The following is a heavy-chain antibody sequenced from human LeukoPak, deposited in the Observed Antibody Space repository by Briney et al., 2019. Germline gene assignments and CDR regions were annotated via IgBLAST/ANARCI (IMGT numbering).Heavy chain of an antibody. D-gene: IGHD1-26*01. V-gene: IGHV3-33*06. J-gene: IGHJ3*01. Sequence: GGSLRLSCAASGFTFSDYGMHWVRQAPGKGLEWVAVIWYDGSDKYYADSVEGRFTVSRDNSKNTLYLQMNSLGADDTAVYYCAKAFRRGWERDAFAFWGQGTLVTVSS. CDR2: IWYDGSDK. CDR1: GFTFSDYG. CDR3: AKAFRRGWERDAFAF.